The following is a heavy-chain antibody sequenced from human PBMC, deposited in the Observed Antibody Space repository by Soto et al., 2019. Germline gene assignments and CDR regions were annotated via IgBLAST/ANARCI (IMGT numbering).Heavy chain of an antibody. Sequence: QVQLVESGGGVVQPGRSLRLSCAASGFTFSSYAMHWVRQAPGKGLEWVAVISYDGSNKYYADSVKGRFTISRDNSKNTLYLQMNSLRAEDTAVYYCAKGGRPSVYYYYGMDVWGQGTTVTVSS. J-gene: IGHJ6*02. CDR1: GFTFSSYA. CDR3: AKGGRPSVYYYYGMDV. V-gene: IGHV3-30-3*01. CDR2: ISYDGSNK.